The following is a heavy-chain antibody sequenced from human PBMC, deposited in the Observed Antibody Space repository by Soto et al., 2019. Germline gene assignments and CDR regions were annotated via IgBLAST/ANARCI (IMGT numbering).Heavy chain of an antibody. J-gene: IGHJ5*02. Sequence: SETLSLTCTVSGGSIISYYWSWIRQPAGKGLEWIGRIYTSGSTNYNPSLKSRVTMSVDTSKNQFSLKLSSVTAADTAVYYCARELIGYSSRSTDNWFDPWGQGTLVTVSS. CDR1: GGSIISYY. CDR2: IYTSGST. CDR3: ARELIGYSSRSTDNWFDP. D-gene: IGHD6-13*01. V-gene: IGHV4-4*07.